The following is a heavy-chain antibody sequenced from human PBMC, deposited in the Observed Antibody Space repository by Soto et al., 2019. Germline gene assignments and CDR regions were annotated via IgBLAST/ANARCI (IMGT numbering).Heavy chain of an antibody. J-gene: IGHJ6*02. Sequence: QVQLQESGPGLVKPSGTLSLTCAVSGGSISSSNWWGWVRQPPGKGLEWIGEIYHSGSTNYNPSLKSRVTISVDKSKNQFSLKLSSVTAADTAVYYCARLSPVSHLPYYYYYGMDVWGQGTTVTVSS. D-gene: IGHD3-10*01. CDR1: GGSISSSNW. CDR3: ARLSPVSHLPYYYYYGMDV. CDR2: IYHSGST. V-gene: IGHV4-4*02.